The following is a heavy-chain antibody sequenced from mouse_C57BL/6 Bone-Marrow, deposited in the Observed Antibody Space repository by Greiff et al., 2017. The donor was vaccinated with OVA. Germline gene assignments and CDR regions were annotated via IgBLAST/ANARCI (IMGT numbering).Heavy chain of an antibody. D-gene: IGHD2-4*01. Sequence: EVQGVESGGGLVQPGGSMKLSCVASGFTFSNYWMNWVRQSPEKGLEWVAQIRLKSDNYATHYAESVKGRFTISRDDSKSSVYLQMNNLRAEDTGIYYCTDDYDFDYWGQGTTLTVSS. CDR1: GFTFSNYW. CDR3: TDDYDFDY. CDR2: IRLKSDNYAT. V-gene: IGHV6-3*01. J-gene: IGHJ2*01.